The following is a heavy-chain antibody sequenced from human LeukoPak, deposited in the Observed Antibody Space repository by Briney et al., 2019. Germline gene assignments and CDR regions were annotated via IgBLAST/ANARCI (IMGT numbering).Heavy chain of an antibody. V-gene: IGHV4-39*07. Sequence: PSETLSLTCTVSGGSISSSSYYWGWIRQPPGKGLEWIGSIYYSGSTYYNPSLKSRVTMSVDTSKNQFSLKLSSVTGADTAVYYCARDATIFGVATNYYYYMDVWGKGTTVTVSS. CDR1: GGSISSSSYY. D-gene: IGHD3-3*01. CDR3: ARDATIFGVATNYYYYMDV. CDR2: IYYSGST. J-gene: IGHJ6*03.